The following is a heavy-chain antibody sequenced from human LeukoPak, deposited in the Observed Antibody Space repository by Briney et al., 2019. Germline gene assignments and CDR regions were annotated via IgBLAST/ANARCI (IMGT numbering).Heavy chain of an antibody. CDR2: INPNSGGT. V-gene: IGHV1-2*02. CDR1: GYTFTGYY. J-gene: IGHJ4*02. Sequence: ASVKVSCKASGYTFTGYYMHWVRQAPGQGLEWMGWINPNSGGTNYAQKFQGRVTMTRDTSISTAYMELSRLRSDDTAVYYCARALPPDSSGYYSDYWGQGTLVTASS. CDR3: ARALPPDSSGYYSDY. D-gene: IGHD3-22*01.